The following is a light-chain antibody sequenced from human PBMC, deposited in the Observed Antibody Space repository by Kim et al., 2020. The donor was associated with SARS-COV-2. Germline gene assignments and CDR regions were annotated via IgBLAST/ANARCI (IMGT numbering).Light chain of an antibody. CDR1: NRDVGSNNY. J-gene: IGLJ3*02. V-gene: IGLV2-14*03. CDR3: SSYTGSVV. Sequence: PGQSITTAGTGANRDVGSNNYVSWYQHHPGKAPKVIMYDVTRRPSGISNRFAGSKSGNTASLTISGLQADDEANYCCSSYTGSVVFGGGTQLTVL. CDR2: DVT.